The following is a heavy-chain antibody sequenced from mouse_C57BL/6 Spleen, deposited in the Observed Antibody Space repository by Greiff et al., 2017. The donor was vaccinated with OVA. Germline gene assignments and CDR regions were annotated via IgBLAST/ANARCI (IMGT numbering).Heavy chain of an antibody. V-gene: IGHV1-69*01. CDR1: GYTFTSYW. Sequence: QVQLQQPGAELVMPGASVKLSCKASGYTFTSYWMHWVKQRPGQGLEWIGEIDPSDSYTNYNQKFKGKSTLTVDKSSSTAYMKLSSLTSEDSAVFYFARGLPYYFGFRGPSTPLTVSS. J-gene: IGHJ2*01. CDR2: IDPSDSYT. D-gene: IGHD5-5*01. CDR3: ARGLPYYFGF.